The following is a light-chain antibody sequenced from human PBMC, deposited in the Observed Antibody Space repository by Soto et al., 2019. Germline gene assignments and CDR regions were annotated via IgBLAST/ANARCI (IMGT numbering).Light chain of an antibody. V-gene: IGLV2-8*01. Sequence: SVLTQPPSASGSPGQSVTIPCTGTNSDVGGYNYVSWYQQYPGKAPKLIIYEVNERPSGVPDRFSGSKSGNTASLTVSGLQTADEADYYCSSYAGSNWYVFGTGTKVTVL. J-gene: IGLJ1*01. CDR1: NSDVGGYNY. CDR3: SSYAGSNWYV. CDR2: EVN.